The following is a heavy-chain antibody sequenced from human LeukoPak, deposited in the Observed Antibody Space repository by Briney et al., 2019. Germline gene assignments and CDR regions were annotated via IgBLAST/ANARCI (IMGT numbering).Heavy chain of an antibody. D-gene: IGHD1-26*01. Sequence: GGSLRLSCAASGFTFSSYWMHWVRQAPGKGLVWVSRINSDGSTTSYADSVKGRFTISRDNAKNTLYLQMNSLRAEDTAVYYCARVGASTGAFDIWGQGTMVTVSS. J-gene: IGHJ3*02. CDR2: INSDGSTT. V-gene: IGHV3-74*01. CDR1: GFTFSSYW. CDR3: ARVGASTGAFDI.